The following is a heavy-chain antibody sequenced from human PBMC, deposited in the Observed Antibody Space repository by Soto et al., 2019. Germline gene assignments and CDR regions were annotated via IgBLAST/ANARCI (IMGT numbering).Heavy chain of an antibody. Sequence: ASVKVSCKVSGYTLTELSMHWVRQAPGKGLEWMGGFDPEDGETIYAQKFQGRVTMTEDTSTDTAYMELSSLRSEDTAVYYCATSITEYSSSYTLVYWGQGTLVTVSS. D-gene: IGHD6-6*01. CDR3: ATSITEYSSSYTLVY. J-gene: IGHJ4*02. V-gene: IGHV1-24*01. CDR2: FDPEDGET. CDR1: GYTLTELS.